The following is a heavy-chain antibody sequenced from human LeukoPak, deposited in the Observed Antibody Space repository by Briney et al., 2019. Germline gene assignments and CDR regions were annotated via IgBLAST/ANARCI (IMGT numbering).Heavy chain of an antibody. V-gene: IGHV1-69*05. Sequence: GASVKVSCKASGGTFSSYAISWVRQAPGQGLEWMGGIIPIFGTANYAQKFQGRVTITTDESTSTAYMELSSLRSEDTAAYYCARVYYDILTGYYFDYWGQGTLVTVSS. CDR3: ARVYYDILTGYYFDY. CDR1: GGTFSSYA. J-gene: IGHJ4*02. CDR2: IIPIFGTA. D-gene: IGHD3-9*01.